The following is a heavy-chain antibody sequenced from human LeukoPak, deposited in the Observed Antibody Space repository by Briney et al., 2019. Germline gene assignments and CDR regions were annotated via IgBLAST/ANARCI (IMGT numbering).Heavy chain of an antibody. CDR2: ISATGRDT. Sequence: GGSLRLSCAASGFTLTNFLMSWVRQVPGKGLEWVSGISATGRDTFYADSVRGRFTISRDNSKNTLYLQMNSLRTEDTAVYYCARPYNSAAGSAGDWFDPWGQGTLVTVSS. D-gene: IGHD6-13*01. CDR1: GFTLTNFL. CDR3: ARPYNSAAGSAGDWFDP. V-gene: IGHV3-23*01. J-gene: IGHJ5*02.